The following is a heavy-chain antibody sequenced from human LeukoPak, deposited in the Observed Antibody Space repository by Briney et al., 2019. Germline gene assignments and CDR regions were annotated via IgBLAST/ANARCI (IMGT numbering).Heavy chain of an antibody. CDR1: GFTFGDYA. Sequence: TGGSLRLSCIASGFTFGDYAMSWVRQAPGKGLEWVGIIRSKPYGGTTEYAASVKGRFSISRDESKSTAYLQMNSLKTEDTAVYYCIRDFRGYSSYYMDVWGKGTTVTVSS. CDR2: IRSKPYGGTT. CDR3: IRDFRGYSSYYMDV. D-gene: IGHD5-18*01. J-gene: IGHJ6*03. V-gene: IGHV3-49*04.